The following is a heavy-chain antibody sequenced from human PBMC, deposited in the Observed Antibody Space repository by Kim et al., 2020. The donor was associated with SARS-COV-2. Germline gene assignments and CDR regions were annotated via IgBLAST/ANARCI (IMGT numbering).Heavy chain of an antibody. CDR2: IYYSGST. J-gene: IGHJ3*02. CDR1: GGSISSYY. V-gene: IGHV4-59*08. D-gene: IGHD3-22*01. CDR3: ARHLRAAYDSSGYKSLGAFDI. Sequence: SETLSLTCTVSGGSISSYYWSWIRQPPGKGLEWIGYIYYSGSTNYNPSLKSRVTISVDTSKNQFSLKLSSVTAADTAVYYCARHLRAAYDSSGYKSLGAFDIWGQGTMVTVSS.